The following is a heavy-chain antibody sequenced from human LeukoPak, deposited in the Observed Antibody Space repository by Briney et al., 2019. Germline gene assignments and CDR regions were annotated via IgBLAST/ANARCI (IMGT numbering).Heavy chain of an antibody. CDR1: GFTFSSYA. D-gene: IGHD1-26*01. CDR3: ARAVGANSNWFDP. Sequence: GRSLRLSCAASGFTFSSYAMHWVRQAPGKGLEWVAVISYDGSNKYYADSVKGRFTISRDNSKNTLYLQMNSLRAEDTAVYYCARAVGANSNWFDPWGQGTLVTVSS. CDR2: ISYDGSNK. V-gene: IGHV3-30-3*01. J-gene: IGHJ5*02.